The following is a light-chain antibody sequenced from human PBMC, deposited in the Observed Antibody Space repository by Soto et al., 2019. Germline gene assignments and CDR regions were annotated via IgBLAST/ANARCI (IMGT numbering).Light chain of an antibody. Sequence: QSVLTQPASVSGSPGQSITISCTGTSSDVCGYDYVSWYQQHPGKAPKLMIYDVTNRPSGVSNRFSGSNSGNSAVLTISRLQAEHEAYYYCISSASINTNVFGTGTKLTGL. J-gene: IGLJ1*01. V-gene: IGLV2-14*01. CDR1: SSDVCGYDY. CDR3: ISSASINTNV. CDR2: DVT.